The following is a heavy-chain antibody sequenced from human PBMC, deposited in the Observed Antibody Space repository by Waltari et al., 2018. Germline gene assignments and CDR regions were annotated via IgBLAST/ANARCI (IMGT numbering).Heavy chain of an antibody. D-gene: IGHD3-16*01. CDR1: GSTFGHHG. Sequence: VPLLESGGGLVQPGGCLKLSCVISGSTFGHHGMSWVRQAPRTMLEWVSTIGGSGGDTYYPESVRGRFIISRDNSQNTLYVQMNILRDEDTSVYYCAKDAERPWGAFEIRGQGTMVTVSS. J-gene: IGHJ3*02. CDR3: AKDAERPWGAFEI. V-gene: IGHV3-23*01. CDR2: IGGSGGDT.